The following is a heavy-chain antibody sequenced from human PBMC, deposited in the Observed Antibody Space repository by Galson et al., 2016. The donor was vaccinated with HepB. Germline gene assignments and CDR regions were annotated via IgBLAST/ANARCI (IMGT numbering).Heavy chain of an antibody. Sequence: SLRLSCATSGFTFEDYTMHWVRQPPGKGLEWVSLVTWNGSPYYADSVKGRFTISRDNNKNSLYPQMNSLRFEDAAFYYCVKESQLGSNSYGPRFDYWGQGTLVTVSS. J-gene: IGHJ4*02. CDR3: VKESQLGSNSYGPRFDY. D-gene: IGHD5-18*01. V-gene: IGHV3-43*01. CDR2: VTWNGSP. CDR1: GFTFEDYT.